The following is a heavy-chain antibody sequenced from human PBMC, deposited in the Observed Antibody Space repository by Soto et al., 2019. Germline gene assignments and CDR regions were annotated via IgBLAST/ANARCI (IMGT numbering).Heavy chain of an antibody. V-gene: IGHV1-18*01. CDR3: ARRGDASSSVAYNWFDP. CDR1: GYTLTSYG. Sequence: ASVKVSCKASGYTLTSYGISWVRQAPGQGLEWMGWISADNGNTKYSQKFQDRVTMTRDASASTAYMELSSLRSEDTAVYYCARRGDASSSVAYNWFDPWGQGTLVTVSS. CDR2: ISADNGNT. D-gene: IGHD6-6*01. J-gene: IGHJ5*02.